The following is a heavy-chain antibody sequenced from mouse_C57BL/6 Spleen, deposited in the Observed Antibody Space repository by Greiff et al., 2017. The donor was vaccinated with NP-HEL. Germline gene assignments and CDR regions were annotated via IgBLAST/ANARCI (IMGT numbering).Heavy chain of an antibody. CDR1: GYTFTSSW. D-gene: IGHD2-4*01. J-gene: IGHJ2*01. CDR2: IHPNSGST. Sequence: VQLQQPGAELVKPGASVKLSCKASGYTFTSSWMHWVKQRPGQGLEWIGMIHPNSGSTNYNEKFKSKATLTVDKSSSTAYMQLSSLTSEDSAVYYCASLYDYAFDYWGQGTTLTVSS. V-gene: IGHV1-64*01. CDR3: ASLYDYAFDY.